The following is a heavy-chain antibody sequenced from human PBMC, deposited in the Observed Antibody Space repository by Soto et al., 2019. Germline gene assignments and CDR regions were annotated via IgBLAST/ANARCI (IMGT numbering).Heavy chain of an antibody. CDR3: ARGITVTPVGYNGIDD. V-gene: IGHV1-69*01. CDR1: GGTFSNYA. D-gene: IGHD4-4*01. Sequence: QVQLVQSGAEVKKPGSSVKVSCKASGGTFSNYAISWVRQAPGQGLEWMGGITPIFGTTTYAQRLQGRVTITAEESSTTAHMELSSLRSEDTAVYYCARGITVTPVGYNGIDDWGLGTTVTVSS. J-gene: IGHJ6*02. CDR2: ITPIFGTT.